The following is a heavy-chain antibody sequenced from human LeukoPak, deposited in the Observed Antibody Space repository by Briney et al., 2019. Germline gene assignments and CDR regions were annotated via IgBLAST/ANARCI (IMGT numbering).Heavy chain of an antibody. J-gene: IGHJ4*02. CDR3: ARALESYSSGWYDFDY. V-gene: IGHV3-30-3*01. CDR1: GFTFSSYA. CDR2: ISYDGSNK. Sequence: GGSLRLSCAASGFTFSSYAMHWVRQAPGKGLEWVAVISYDGSNKYYADSVKGRFTISRDNSKNTLYLQMNSLRAEDTAVYYCARALESYSSGWYDFDYWGQGTLVTVSS. D-gene: IGHD6-19*01.